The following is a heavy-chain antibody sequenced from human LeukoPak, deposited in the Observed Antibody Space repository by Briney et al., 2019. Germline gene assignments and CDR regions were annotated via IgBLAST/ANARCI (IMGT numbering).Heavy chain of an antibody. CDR3: ATSKDGYNWPGAYYYYMDV. Sequence: PGGSLRLSCAASGFTVSSNYMSWVRQAPGKGLEWVSLIYSGGSTYYADSVKGRFTISRDNSKNTLYLQMNSLRAEDTAVYYCATSKDGYNWPGAYYYYMDVWGKGTTVTISS. D-gene: IGHD5-24*01. CDR2: IYSGGST. CDR1: GFTVSSNY. J-gene: IGHJ6*03. V-gene: IGHV3-53*01.